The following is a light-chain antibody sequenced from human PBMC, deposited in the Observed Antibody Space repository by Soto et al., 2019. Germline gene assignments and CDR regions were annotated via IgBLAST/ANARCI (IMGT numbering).Light chain of an antibody. CDR3: QQSNSYSWT. Sequence: DIQMTQSPSTLSASVGDRVTITCRASQSISSWLGWYQQKPGKAPKLLIYKASNLESGVPSRFSGSGSGTEFTLTISSLQPDDFATYHCQQSNSYSWTFGQGTKVEIK. J-gene: IGKJ1*01. V-gene: IGKV1-5*03. CDR2: KAS. CDR1: QSISSW.